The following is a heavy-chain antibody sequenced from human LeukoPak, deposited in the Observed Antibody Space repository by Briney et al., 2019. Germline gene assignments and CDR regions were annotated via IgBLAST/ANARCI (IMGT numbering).Heavy chain of an antibody. CDR2: IYYSGST. V-gene: IGHV4-59*12. CDR3: ARGQRWLLNFGYFDL. J-gene: IGHJ2*01. CDR1: GGSISSYY. Sequence: SETLSLTCTVSGGSISSYYWSWIRQPPGKGLEWIGYIYYSGSTNYNPSLKSRVTISVDTSKNQFSLKLSSVTAADTAVHYCARGQRWLLNFGYFDLWGRGTLVIVSS. D-gene: IGHD5-24*01.